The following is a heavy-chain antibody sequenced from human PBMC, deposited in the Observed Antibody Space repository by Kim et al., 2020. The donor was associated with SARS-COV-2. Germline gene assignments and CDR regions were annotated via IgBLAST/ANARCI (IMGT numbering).Heavy chain of an antibody. J-gene: IGHJ3*02. CDR1: GYTFTTYY. V-gene: IGHV1-46*01. CDR2: INPSAGTT. D-gene: IGHD1-26*01. Sequence: ASVKVSCKASGYTFTTYYIHWVRQAPGQGLAWVGIINPSAGTTVYAQEFRGRVSMTRDTSTSTVYMELSSLTSDDTAVYYCARELRIVGITDPLPRRDFGIWGEGTWASVSS. CDR3: ARELRIVGITDPLPRRDFGI.